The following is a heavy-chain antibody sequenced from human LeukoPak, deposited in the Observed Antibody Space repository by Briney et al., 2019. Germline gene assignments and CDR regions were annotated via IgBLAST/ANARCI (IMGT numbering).Heavy chain of an antibody. CDR3: AKDGTVVVPAATLYYYYYGMDV. CDR1: GFTFSSYG. Sequence: PGGSLRLSCAASGFTFSSYGMHWVRQAPGKGLEWVAVISYDGSNKYYADFVKGRFTISRDNSKNTLYLQMNSLRAEDTAVYYCAKDGTVVVPAATLYYYYYGMDVWGQGTTVTVSS. J-gene: IGHJ6*02. D-gene: IGHD2-2*01. CDR2: ISYDGSNK. V-gene: IGHV3-30*18.